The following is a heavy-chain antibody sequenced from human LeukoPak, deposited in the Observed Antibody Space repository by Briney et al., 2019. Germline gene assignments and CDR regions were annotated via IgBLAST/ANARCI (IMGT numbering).Heavy chain of an antibody. Sequence: SETLSLTCAVYGGSFSGYYWGWIRQPPGKGLEWIASIYHSGNTYYNPSLKSRVTISADTSKNEFSLRVNSVTAADTAVYYCARCYVSFVTAIEDYHYYMDVWGKGTTVTVSS. J-gene: IGHJ6*03. CDR1: GGSFSGYY. V-gene: IGHV4-34*01. D-gene: IGHD2-21*02. CDR2: IYHSGNT. CDR3: ARCYVSFVTAIEDYHYYMDV.